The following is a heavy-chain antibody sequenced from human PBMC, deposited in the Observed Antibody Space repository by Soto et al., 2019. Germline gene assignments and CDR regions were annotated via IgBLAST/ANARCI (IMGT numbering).Heavy chain of an antibody. CDR1: GDSVSSNTVA. Sequence: SQTLSLTCAVSGDSVSSNTVAWNLIRQSPSRGLEWLGRSYYRSKWYNDYAVSVKSRITINPDTSKNQFSLQLNSVTPEDTAVYYCAREKWAAAGGINWFDPWGQGTLVTVSS. CDR3: AREKWAAAGGINWFDP. J-gene: IGHJ5*02. CDR2: SYYRSKWYN. V-gene: IGHV6-1*01. D-gene: IGHD6-13*01.